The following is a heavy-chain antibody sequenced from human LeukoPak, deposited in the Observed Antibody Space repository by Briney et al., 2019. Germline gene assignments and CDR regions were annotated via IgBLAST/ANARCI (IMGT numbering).Heavy chain of an antibody. V-gene: IGHV3-66*01. D-gene: IGHD3-10*01. Sequence: GGSLRLSCVVSGFTVSSNYMSWVRQAPGKGLEWVSVIDSGGSTYYADSVKGRFTISRDYSKNTLYLQMNSLRAEDTAVYYCAREGEGPGVRGVYYYWGQGTLVTVSS. CDR2: IDSGGST. CDR1: GFTVSSNY. J-gene: IGHJ4*02. CDR3: AREGEGPGVRGVYYY.